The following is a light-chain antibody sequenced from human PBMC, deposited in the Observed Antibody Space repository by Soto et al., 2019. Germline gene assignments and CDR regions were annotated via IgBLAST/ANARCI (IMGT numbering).Light chain of an antibody. V-gene: IGKV3-20*01. Sequence: EIVLTQSPRTLSLSPGETVTLSCRASQSISSSYVAWYQQKPGQAPRLLIYGASTRATDIPDRFSGRGSGTGLTLTISRLEPEDFAMYYCQQYGTTLFTFGPGTKLEIK. J-gene: IGKJ3*01. CDR2: GAS. CDR1: QSISSSY. CDR3: QQYGTTLFT.